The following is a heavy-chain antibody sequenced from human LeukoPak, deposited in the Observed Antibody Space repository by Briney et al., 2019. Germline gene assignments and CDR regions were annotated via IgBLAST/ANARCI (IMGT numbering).Heavy chain of an antibody. CDR3: AREPVLLWFGESRDSFDI. V-gene: IGHV1-2*02. J-gene: IGHJ3*02. D-gene: IGHD3-10*01. CDR1: GYTFTGYY. CDR2: INPNSGGT. Sequence: ASVKVSCKASGYTFTGYYMHWVRQAPGQELEWMGWINPNSGGTNYAQKFQGRVTMTRDTSISTAYMELSRLRSDDTAVYYCAREPVLLWFGESRDSFDIWGQGTMVTVSS.